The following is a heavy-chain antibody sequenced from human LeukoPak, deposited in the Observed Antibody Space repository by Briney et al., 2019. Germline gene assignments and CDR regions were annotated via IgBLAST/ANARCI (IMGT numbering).Heavy chain of an antibody. CDR1: GYSFTGYY. V-gene: IGHV1-2*02. CDR3: ARWDGYSSSPDY. J-gene: IGHJ4*02. Sequence: ASVKDSCKASGYSFTGYYMHWVRQAPGQGLEWMGWINPHSGDTGYAQKFQGRVTMTRDMSITTTYMELTRLRSDDTAFYYCARWDGYSSSPDYWGQGSLVTVSS. D-gene: IGHD6-13*01. CDR2: INPHSGDT.